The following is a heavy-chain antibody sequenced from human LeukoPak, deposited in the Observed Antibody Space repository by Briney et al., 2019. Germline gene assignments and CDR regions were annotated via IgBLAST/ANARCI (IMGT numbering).Heavy chain of an antibody. J-gene: IGHJ4*02. CDR2: IYYSGST. D-gene: IGHD2-15*01. CDR3: ARHTLVAASSFDY. V-gene: IGHV4-39*01. Sequence: PSETLSLTCTVSGGSISSSSYYWGWIRQPPGKGLEWIGSIYYSGSTNYNPSLKSRVTISVDTSKNQFSLNLSSVTAADTAVYYCARHTLVAASSFDYWGRGTLVTVSS. CDR1: GGSISSSSYY.